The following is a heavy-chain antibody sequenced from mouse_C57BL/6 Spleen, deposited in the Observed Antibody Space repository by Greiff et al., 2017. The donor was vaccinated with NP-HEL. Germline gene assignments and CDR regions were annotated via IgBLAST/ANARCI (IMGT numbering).Heavy chain of an antibody. Sequence: VQLQQSGPELVKPGASVKISCKASGYAFSSSWMNWVKQRPGKGLEWIGRIYPGDGDTNYNGKFKGKATLTADKSSSTAYMQLSSLTSEDSAVYFCASHPDFDYWGQGTTLTVSS. CDR1: GYAFSSSW. V-gene: IGHV1-82*01. J-gene: IGHJ2*01. CDR2: IYPGDGDT. CDR3: ASHPDFDY.